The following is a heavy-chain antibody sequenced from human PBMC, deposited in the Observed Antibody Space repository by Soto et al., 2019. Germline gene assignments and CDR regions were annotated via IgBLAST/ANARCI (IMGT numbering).Heavy chain of an antibody. CDR3: GRDLVEWIQLCLQKWDHCYRLDF. J-gene: IGHJ6*02. CDR2: ISAYNGNT. V-gene: IGHV1-18*01. CDR1: VYTFTSYG. D-gene: IGHD5-18*01. Sequence: GASVKVSCKASVYTFTSYGIRWLRQAPGQGLEWMGWISAYNGNTNYAQKLQGRVTMTTDTSTSTAYMELRSLRSDDTAVYYCGRDLVEWIQLCLQKWDHCYRLDFWARGTSV.